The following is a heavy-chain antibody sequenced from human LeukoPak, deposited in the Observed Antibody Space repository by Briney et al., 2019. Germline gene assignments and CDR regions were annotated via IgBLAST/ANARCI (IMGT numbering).Heavy chain of an antibody. CDR2: IIPIFGTA. V-gene: IGHV1-69*05. CDR1: GGTFSSYA. Sequence: SVKVSCKASGGTFSSYAISWVRQAPGQGLEWMGRIIPIFGTANYAQKFQGRVTTTTDESTSTAYMELSSLRSEDTAVYYCARAVIRGIHFDSWGQGTLVTVSS. J-gene: IGHJ4*02. CDR3: ARAVIRGIHFDS. D-gene: IGHD3-10*01.